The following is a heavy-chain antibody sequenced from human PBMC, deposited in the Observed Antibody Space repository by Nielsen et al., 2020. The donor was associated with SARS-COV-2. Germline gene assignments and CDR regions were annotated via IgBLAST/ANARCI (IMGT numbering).Heavy chain of an antibody. V-gene: IGHV4-34*01. D-gene: IGHD3-3*01. CDR3: ARVGYDFWSGYLYAGSGGAYYYGMDV. CDR2: IYHSGRT. J-gene: IGHJ6*02. Sequence: WIRQPPGKGLEWIGEIYHSGRTNYNPSLKSRVTISVDTSKNQFSLKLSSVTAADTAVYYCARVGYDFWSGYLYAGSGGAYYYGMDVWGQGTTVTVSS.